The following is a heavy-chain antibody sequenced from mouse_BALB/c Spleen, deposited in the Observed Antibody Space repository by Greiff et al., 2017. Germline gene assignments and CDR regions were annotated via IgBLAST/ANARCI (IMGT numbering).Heavy chain of an antibody. CDR3: ARDLHYYGSAMDY. CDR1: GFSLTGYG. D-gene: IGHD1-1*01. V-gene: IGHV2-6-7*01. Sequence: QVQLKESGPGLVAPSQSLSITCTVSGFSLTGYGVNWVRQPPGKGLEWLGMIWGDGSTDYNSALKSRLSISKDNSKSQVFLKMNSLQTDDTARYYCARDLHYYGSAMDYWGQGTSVTVSS. CDR2: IWGDGST. J-gene: IGHJ4*01.